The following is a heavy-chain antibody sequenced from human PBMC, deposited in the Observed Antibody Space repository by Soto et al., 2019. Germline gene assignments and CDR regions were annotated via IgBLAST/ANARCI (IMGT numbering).Heavy chain of an antibody. CDR1: GFSFSRFE. CDR2: ISSSSDVI. CDR3: AKDLGSYLSPAFDY. D-gene: IGHD1-26*01. V-gene: IGHV3-48*03. Sequence: PGGSLRLSCAASGFSFSRFEMNWVRQAPGKGLEWVSYISSSSDVIYYADSVKGRFTISRDNAKNSLYLQMSSPRAEDTAVYFCAKDLGSYLSPAFDYWGLGTLVTVSS. J-gene: IGHJ4*02.